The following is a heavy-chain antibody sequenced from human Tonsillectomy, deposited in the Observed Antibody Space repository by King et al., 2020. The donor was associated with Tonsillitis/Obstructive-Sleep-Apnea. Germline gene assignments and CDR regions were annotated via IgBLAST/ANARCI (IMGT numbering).Heavy chain of an antibody. Sequence: QLQESGPGLVKPSETLSLTCTVSGGSISSYYWSWIRQPPGKGLEWIGYIYYSGSTNYNPSLKSRVTISVDTSKNQFSLKLSSVTAADTAVYYCARRRDGYNYVIAFDIWGQGTMVTVSS. D-gene: IGHD5-24*01. CDR3: ARRRDGYNYVIAFDI. J-gene: IGHJ3*02. CDR2: IYYSGST. CDR1: GGSISSYY. V-gene: IGHV4-59*08.